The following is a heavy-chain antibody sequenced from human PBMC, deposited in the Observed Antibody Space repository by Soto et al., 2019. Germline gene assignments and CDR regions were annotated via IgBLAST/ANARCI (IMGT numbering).Heavy chain of an antibody. V-gene: IGHV4-30-4*01. D-gene: IGHD3-22*01. Sequence: QVQLQESGPGLVKPSQTLSLTCTVSGGSISSGDYYWSWIRQPPGKGLEWIGYIYYSGSTYYNPTLKSLVTISVDTSKNQFSLKLSSVTAADTAVYYCAREGDYYDSSGYYPHDAFDIWGQGTMVTVSS. CDR3: AREGDYYDSSGYYPHDAFDI. CDR1: GGSISSGDYY. CDR2: IYYSGST. J-gene: IGHJ3*02.